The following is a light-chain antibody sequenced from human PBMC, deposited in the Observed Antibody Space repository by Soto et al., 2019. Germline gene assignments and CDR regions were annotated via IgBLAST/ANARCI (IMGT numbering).Light chain of an antibody. Sequence: DIQMTQSPSTLSGSVGDRVTITCRASQTISSWLAWYQQKPGKAPKLLIYKASTLKSGVPSRFSGSGSGTEFTLTISSLQPDEFATYYCQHYNSYSEAFGQGTKAELK. CDR1: QTISSW. CDR2: KAS. CDR3: QHYNSYSEA. V-gene: IGKV1-5*03. J-gene: IGKJ1*01.